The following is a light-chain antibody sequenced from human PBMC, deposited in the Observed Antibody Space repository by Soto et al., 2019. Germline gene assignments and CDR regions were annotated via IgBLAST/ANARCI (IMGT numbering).Light chain of an antibody. CDR3: QQYNSYSPWT. J-gene: IGKJ1*01. CDR1: QVISTS. CDR2: AAS. V-gene: IGKV1-9*01. Sequence: DIQLTQSPSFLSPSIGESVTITCRASQVISTSLAWYQVKPGKAPKLLIYAASTLESGVPSRFSATVSGTEFSLTITSLQPEDFATYYCQQYNSYSPWTFGQGTKVEIK.